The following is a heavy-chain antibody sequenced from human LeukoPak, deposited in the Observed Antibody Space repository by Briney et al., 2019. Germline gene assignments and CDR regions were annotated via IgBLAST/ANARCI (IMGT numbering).Heavy chain of an antibody. CDR2: FDPEDGET. J-gene: IGHJ5*02. V-gene: IGHV1-24*01. D-gene: IGHD6-13*01. CDR1: GYTLTELS. CDR3: ATDFSFGIRWYWGFDP. Sequence: VASVKVSFKVSGYTLTELSIHWVRQAPGKGREWVGGFDPEDGETIYAQKFQGRVTMTEDTSTDTAYMALSSLRSEDTAVYYCATDFSFGIRWYWGFDPWGQGTLVTLSS.